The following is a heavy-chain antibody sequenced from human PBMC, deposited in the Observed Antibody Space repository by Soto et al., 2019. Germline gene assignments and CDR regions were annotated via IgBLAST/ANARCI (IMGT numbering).Heavy chain of an antibody. CDR2: IYYSGDT. Sequence: SETLSLSCGVPGGSIGSSAYYWGCVRQSPGRGLEWIGSIYYSGDTYEDPSLKSRVTMSLDKSKNQFSLKLTSMTAADTAVYYCAAPSPYVFSDEAYFDNGGQGTLVTVYS. CDR1: GGSIGSSAYY. CDR3: AAPSPYVFSDEAYFDN. J-gene: IGHJ4*01. V-gene: IGHV4-39*01. D-gene: IGHD3-3*01.